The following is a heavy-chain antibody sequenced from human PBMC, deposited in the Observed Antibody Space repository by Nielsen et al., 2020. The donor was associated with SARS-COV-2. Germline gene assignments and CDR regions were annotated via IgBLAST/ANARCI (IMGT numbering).Heavy chain of an antibody. Sequence: WIRQPPGKGLEWVAVISYDGSNKYYADSVKGRFTISRDNSKNTLYLQMNSLRAEDTAVYYCARGYSSSLGKAFDIWGQGTMVTVSS. CDR2: ISYDGSNK. D-gene: IGHD6-6*01. V-gene: IGHV3-30*14. J-gene: IGHJ3*02. CDR3: ARGYSSSLGKAFDI.